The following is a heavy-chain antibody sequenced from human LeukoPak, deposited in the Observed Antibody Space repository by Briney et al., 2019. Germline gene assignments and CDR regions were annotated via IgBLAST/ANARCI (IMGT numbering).Heavy chain of an antibody. D-gene: IGHD5-18*01. CDR3: ARGASGYSYG. CDR2: IYYSGST. J-gene: IGHJ4*02. Sequence: SETLSLTCTVSGGSISSYYGSWIRQPPGKGLERIGYIYYSGSTNYNPSLKSPFTISIDTSNNQFSLNLSSVTAADTAVYYCARGASGYSYGWGQGTLVTVSS. CDR1: GGSISSYY. V-gene: IGHV4-59*01.